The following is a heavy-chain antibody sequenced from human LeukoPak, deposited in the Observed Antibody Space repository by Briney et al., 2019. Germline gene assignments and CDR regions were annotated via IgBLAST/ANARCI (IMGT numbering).Heavy chain of an antibody. J-gene: IGHJ4*02. CDR2: IIPIFGRA. D-gene: IGHD6-6*01. Sequence: EASVKVSCKASGGTFSSYGIGWVRQAPGQGLEWMGGIIPIFGRANRAQKFQGRVTITADESTSTAYMELSSLRSEDTAVYYCAREQLVGSYDYWGQGTLVTVSS. CDR1: GGTFSSYG. CDR3: AREQLVGSYDY. V-gene: IGHV1-69*13.